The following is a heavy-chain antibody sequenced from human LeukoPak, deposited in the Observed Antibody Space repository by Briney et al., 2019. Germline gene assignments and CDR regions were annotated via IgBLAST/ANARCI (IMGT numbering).Heavy chain of an antibody. Sequence: ASVKVSCKASGYRFTDFSIYWVRQAPGQGLEWMGWFNPNTGDAKYAGKFQGWITMTSDTSIRTAYMEIRSLKSDDTAIYYCATGGPQTSGEKRGLDYWGQGTLVTVSS. D-gene: IGHD6-25*01. CDR3: ATGGPQTSGEKRGLDY. CDR1: GYRFTDFS. J-gene: IGHJ4*02. V-gene: IGHV1-2*04. CDR2: FNPNTGDA.